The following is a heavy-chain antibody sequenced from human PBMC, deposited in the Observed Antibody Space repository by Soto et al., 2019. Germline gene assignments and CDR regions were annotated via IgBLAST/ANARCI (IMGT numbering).Heavy chain of an antibody. Sequence: GASVKVSCKASGYTFTSYAMNWVRQAPGQGLEWMGWINTNTGNPTYAQGFTGRFVFSLDTSVSTAYLQICSLKAEDTAVYYCAREFTYDERIWGVWDFWSGYDGYYYYYGMDVWGQGTMVTVSS. D-gene: IGHD3-3*01. CDR1: GYTFTSYA. V-gene: IGHV7-4-1*01. CDR2: INTNTGNP. CDR3: AREFTYDERIWGVWDFWSGYDGYYYYYGMDV. J-gene: IGHJ6*02.